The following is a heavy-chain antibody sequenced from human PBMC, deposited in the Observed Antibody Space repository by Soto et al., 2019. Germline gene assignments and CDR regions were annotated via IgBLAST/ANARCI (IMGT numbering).Heavy chain of an antibody. V-gene: IGHV2-5*02. Sequence: QITLKESGPPLVKPTQTLTLTCTFSGFSLTTGGVGVGWIRQPSGKALEWLALIYGDNDKRYSPSLKNRLTLTKDTSKNHVALTMTDMDPVDTCTYYCAQRHIEETGTGRDWLDPWGQGTLVTVSS. CDR1: GFSLTTGGVG. CDR2: IYGDNDK. D-gene: IGHD6-13*01. J-gene: IGHJ5*02. CDR3: AQRHIEETGTGRDWLDP.